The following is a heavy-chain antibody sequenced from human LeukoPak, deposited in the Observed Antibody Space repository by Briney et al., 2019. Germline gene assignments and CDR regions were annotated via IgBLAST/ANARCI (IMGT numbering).Heavy chain of an antibody. Sequence: PSETLSLTCAVYGGSFSGYYWSWIRQPPGKGLEWIGEISHSGSTNYKPSLKSRVTISVDTPKNQFSLKLSSVTAADTAVYYCARGVIDWFDPWGQGTLVTVSS. CDR1: GGSFSGYY. CDR3: ARGVIDWFDP. CDR2: ISHSGST. J-gene: IGHJ5*02. D-gene: IGHD2-21*01. V-gene: IGHV4-34*01.